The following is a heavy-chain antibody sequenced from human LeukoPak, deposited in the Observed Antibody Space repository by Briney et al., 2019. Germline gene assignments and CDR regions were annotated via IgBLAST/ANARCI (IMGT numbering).Heavy chain of an antibody. V-gene: IGHV4-39*01. J-gene: IGHJ6*03. CDR2: IYYSGST. D-gene: IGHD1-26*01. Sequence: PSETLSLTCTVSGGSISRNTYYWGWIRQLPGKGLEWIGSIYYSGSTYYNPSLKSRVTISVDTSKKQFSLKLTSVTAADTAVYYCARHIGGSYYYYMDVWGKGTTVTISS. CDR3: ARHIGGSYYYYMDV. CDR1: GGSISRNTYY.